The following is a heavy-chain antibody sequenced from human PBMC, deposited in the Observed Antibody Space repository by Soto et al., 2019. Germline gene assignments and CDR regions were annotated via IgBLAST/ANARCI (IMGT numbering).Heavy chain of an antibody. CDR1: GGTFSRYT. D-gene: IGHD6-13*01. CDR2: IIPILGIA. J-gene: IGHJ5*02. Sequence: QVQLVQSGAEVKKPGSSVKVSCKASGGTFSRYTISWVRQAPGQGLEWMGRIIPILGIANYAQKFQGRVTITADKSTSTAYMELSSLRSEDTAVYYCARDHPIAAAGMSNWFDPWGQGTLVTVSS. CDR3: ARDHPIAAAGMSNWFDP. V-gene: IGHV1-69*08.